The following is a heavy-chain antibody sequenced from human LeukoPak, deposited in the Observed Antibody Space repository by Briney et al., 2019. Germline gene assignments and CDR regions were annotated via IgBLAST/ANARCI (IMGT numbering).Heavy chain of an antibody. CDR1: GGSISSSSYY. CDR3: ARSSRSGYYYYYYYMDL. CDR2: IYTSGST. Sequence: SETLSLTCTVSGGSISSSSYYWSWIRQPAGKGLEWIGRIYTSGSTNYNPSLKSRVTISVDTSKNQFSLKLSSVTAADTAVYYCARSSRSGYYYYYYYMDLWGKGTTVTISS. J-gene: IGHJ6*03. D-gene: IGHD3-22*01. V-gene: IGHV4-61*02.